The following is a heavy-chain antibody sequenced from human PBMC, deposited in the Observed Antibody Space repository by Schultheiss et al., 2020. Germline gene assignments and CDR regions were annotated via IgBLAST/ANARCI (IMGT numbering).Heavy chain of an antibody. D-gene: IGHD3-16*01. CDR3: ASGRNYVWDY. Sequence: SETLSLTCTVSGGSISSYYWSWIRQPPGKGLEWIGEINHSGSTNYNPSLKSRVTISVDTSKNQFSLKLSSVTAADTATYYCASGRNYVWDYWGQGTLVTVSS. V-gene: IGHV4-34*01. CDR2: INHSGST. CDR1: GGSISSYY. J-gene: IGHJ4*02.